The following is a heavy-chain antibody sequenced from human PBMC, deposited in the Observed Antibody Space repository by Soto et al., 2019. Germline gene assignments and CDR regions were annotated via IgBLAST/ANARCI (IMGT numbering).Heavy chain of an antibody. Sequence: PSETLSLTCTVSSDSISNYYCSWFRQPPGKELEWIGYMHYNGYTSYNPSLRSRVTISVDTSKNQFSLKLTSVTAADTAVYYCSRGIAVAVYYFDYWGQGTLVTVSS. CDR1: SDSISNYY. J-gene: IGHJ4*02. V-gene: IGHV4-59*12. D-gene: IGHD6-19*01. CDR2: MHYNGYT. CDR3: SRGIAVAVYYFDY.